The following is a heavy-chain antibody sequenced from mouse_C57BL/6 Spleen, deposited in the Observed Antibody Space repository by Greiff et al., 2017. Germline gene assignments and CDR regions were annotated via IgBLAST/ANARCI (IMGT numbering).Heavy chain of an antibody. CDR1: GFTFSDSG. V-gene: IGHV5-17*01. CDR2: ISSGSSTI. D-gene: IGHD1-1*01. J-gene: IGHJ2*01. CDR3: ASYYGGYLDY. Sequence: VQLKESGGGLVKPGGSLKLSCAASGFTFSDSGMHWVRQAPEKGLEWVAYISSGSSTIYYADTVKGRFTLSRDNAKNTLFLQMTSLRSEDTAMYYCASYYGGYLDYWGQGTTLTVSS.